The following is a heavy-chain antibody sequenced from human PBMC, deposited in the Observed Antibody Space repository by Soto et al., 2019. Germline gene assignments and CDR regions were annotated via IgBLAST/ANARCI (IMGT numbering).Heavy chain of an antibody. Sequence: SETLSLTCTVSGGSISYEYYHWTWIRQSPGKGPEWIGYIHYSGSIIYNPSFKSRVTISVDTSKNQFSLQLSSVTAADTAVYFCAREDDGGDRDYYGLDVWGQGTTVTVSS. CDR3: AREDDGGDRDYYGLDV. J-gene: IGHJ6*02. CDR1: GGSISYEYYH. D-gene: IGHD2-21*02. CDR2: IHYSGSI. V-gene: IGHV4-30-4*08.